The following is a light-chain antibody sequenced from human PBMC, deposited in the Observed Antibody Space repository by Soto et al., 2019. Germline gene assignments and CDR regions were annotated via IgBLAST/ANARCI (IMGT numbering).Light chain of an antibody. CDR3: QQYVHWPPGT. Sequence: EIVVTQSPATLSVSPGERVTLSCRASQSVSSSLAWYQQGPGQAPRLLIYDTSTRAAGIAARFSGSGSGTEFTLTISSLQSEDFAVYYCQQYVHWPPGTFGQGTKVDIK. CDR1: QSVSSS. J-gene: IGKJ1*01. CDR2: DTS. V-gene: IGKV3-15*01.